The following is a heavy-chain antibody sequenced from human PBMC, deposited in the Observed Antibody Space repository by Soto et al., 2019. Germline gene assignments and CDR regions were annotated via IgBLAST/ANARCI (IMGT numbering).Heavy chain of an antibody. J-gene: IGHJ2*01. Sequence: SETLSLTCTVSGGSISSSSYYWGWIRQPPGKGLEWIGSIYYSGSTYYNPSLKSRVTISVDTSKNQFSLKLSSVTAADTAVYYCARHTGVQPYYYDSRPSYFDLWGRGTLVTVSS. D-gene: IGHD3-22*01. CDR2: IYYSGST. V-gene: IGHV4-39*01. CDR3: ARHTGVQPYYYDSRPSYFDL. CDR1: GGSISSSSYY.